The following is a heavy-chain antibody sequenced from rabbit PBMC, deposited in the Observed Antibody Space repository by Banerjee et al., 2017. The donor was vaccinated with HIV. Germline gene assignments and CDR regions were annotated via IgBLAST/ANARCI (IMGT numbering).Heavy chain of an antibody. J-gene: IGHJ3*01. V-gene: IGHV1S45*01. CDR2: INTSSGST. CDR3: ERDLAGAIGWRFGL. Sequence: QQQLEESGGGLVKPEGSLTLSCTASGFSFSNKYVMCWVRQAPGKGLEWIACINTSSGSTVYATWAKGRFTISRTSSTAVALQMTSLAAAGTATYLCERDLAGAIGWRFGLWGQGPRVTDS. D-gene: IGHD4-1*01. CDR1: GFSFSNKYV.